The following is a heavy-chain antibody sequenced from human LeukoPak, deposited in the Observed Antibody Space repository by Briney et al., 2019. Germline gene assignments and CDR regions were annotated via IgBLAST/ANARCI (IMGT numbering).Heavy chain of an antibody. CDR3: ARQPGSYYFAAFDI. CDR2: IYYSGST. Sequence: SETLSLTCTVSGGSISSSSYYWGWIRQPPGKGLEWIGSIYYSGSTYYNPSLKGRVTISVDTSKNQFSLKLSSVTAADTAVYYCARQPGSYYFAAFDIWGQGTMVTVSS. CDR1: GGSISSSSYY. V-gene: IGHV4-39*01. J-gene: IGHJ3*02. D-gene: IGHD1-26*01.